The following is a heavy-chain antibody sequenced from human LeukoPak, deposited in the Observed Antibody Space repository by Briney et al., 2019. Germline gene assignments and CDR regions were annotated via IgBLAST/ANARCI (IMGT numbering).Heavy chain of an antibody. CDR1: DVSINSYF. Sequence: SETLSLTCTVSDVSINSYFWGWIRQPAGKGLEYIGRIYASGSTNYNPSLKSRVTMSVDTSRNQFSLKLTSVTAADTAVYYCARLLVVESRFDPWGQGTLVTVSS. J-gene: IGHJ5*02. V-gene: IGHV4-4*07. CDR3: ARLLVVESRFDP. CDR2: IYASGST. D-gene: IGHD2-15*01.